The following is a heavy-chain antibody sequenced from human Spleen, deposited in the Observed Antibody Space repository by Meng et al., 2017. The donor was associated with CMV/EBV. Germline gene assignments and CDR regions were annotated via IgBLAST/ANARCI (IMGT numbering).Heavy chain of an antibody. CDR2: IYSGAGST. Sequence: ETLSLTCAASGFTFSSYAMSWVRQAPGKGLEWVAIIYSGAGSTHYADSVKGRFTISRDNSKNTLYLQMSSLRAEDTAVFYCAKDRGNWNFFDYWGQGTLVTVSS. CDR1: GFTFSSYA. V-gene: IGHV3-23*03. CDR3: AKDRGNWNFFDY. D-gene: IGHD4-23*01. J-gene: IGHJ4*02.